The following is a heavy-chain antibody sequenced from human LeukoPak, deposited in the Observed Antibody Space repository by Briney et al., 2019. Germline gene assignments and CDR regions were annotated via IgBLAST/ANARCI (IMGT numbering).Heavy chain of an antibody. Sequence: TGGSLRLSCAASGFTFSSYWMSWVHQAPGKGLEWVANIKQDGSEEYYVDSVKGRFTIPRDNAKNSLYLQMNGLRAEDTAVYYCASSGYDFWSGYPLVYWGQGTLVTVSS. CDR3: ASSGYDFWSGYPLVY. V-gene: IGHV3-7*01. D-gene: IGHD3-3*01. CDR2: IKQDGSEE. CDR1: GFTFSSYW. J-gene: IGHJ4*02.